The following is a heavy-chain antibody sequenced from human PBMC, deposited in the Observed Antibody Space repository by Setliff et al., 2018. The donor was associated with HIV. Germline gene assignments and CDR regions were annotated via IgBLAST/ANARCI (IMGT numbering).Heavy chain of an antibody. D-gene: IGHD3-3*01. Sequence: TSETLSLTCTVSGGSISSSSYYWGWIRQPPGKGLEWIGSIYYSGSTYYNPSLKSRVTISVDTSKNQFSLKLSSVTAADTAVYYCARHTFFLYYFDYWGQGTLVTVS. J-gene: IGHJ4*02. CDR2: IYYSGST. CDR1: GGSISSSSYY. V-gene: IGHV4-39*01. CDR3: ARHTFFLYYFDY.